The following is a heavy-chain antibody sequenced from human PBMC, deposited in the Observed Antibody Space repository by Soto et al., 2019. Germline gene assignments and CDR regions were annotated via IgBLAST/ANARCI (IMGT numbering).Heavy chain of an antibody. CDR1: GYSFTDFA. Sequence: QAQLVQSGAEVKKPGASVKVSCKASGYSFTDFAMHWVRLASGQRLEWMGWINADKGDTKYSPKFQGRVTITRDTSATTVYMGLRSLRSDDTAVYYWARGPLSAVATIWDYANWFDPWGQGSLVTVST. D-gene: IGHD5-12*01. CDR3: ARGPLSAVATIWDYANWFDP. V-gene: IGHV1-3*01. CDR2: INADKGDT. J-gene: IGHJ5*02.